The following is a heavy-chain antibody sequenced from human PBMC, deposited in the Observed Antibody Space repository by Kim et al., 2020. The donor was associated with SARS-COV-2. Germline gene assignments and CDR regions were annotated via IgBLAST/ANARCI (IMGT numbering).Heavy chain of an antibody. Sequence: GGSLRLSCAASVFTFSGSAMHWVRQASGKGLEWVGRIRSKANSYATAYAASVKGRFTISRDDSKNTAYLQMNSLKTEDTAVYYCTRALDGLWFGESNYYYGMDVWGQGTTVTVSS. J-gene: IGHJ6*02. CDR3: TRALDGLWFGESNYYYGMDV. CDR2: IRSKANSYAT. V-gene: IGHV3-73*01. D-gene: IGHD3-10*01. CDR1: VFTFSGSA.